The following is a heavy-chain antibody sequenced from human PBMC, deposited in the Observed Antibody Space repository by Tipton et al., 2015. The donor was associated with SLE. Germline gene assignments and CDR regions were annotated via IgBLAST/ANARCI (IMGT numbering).Heavy chain of an antibody. CDR2: INHSGST. Sequence: TLSLTCAVYGGSFSGYYWSWIRQPPGKGLEWIGEINHSGSTNYNPSLKSRVTISVDTSKNQFSLKLSSVTAADTAVYYCARIRITIFGVVGRYFDLWGRGPLVTVSS. CDR1: GGSFSGYY. J-gene: IGHJ2*01. V-gene: IGHV4-34*01. CDR3: ARIRITIFGVVGRYFDL. D-gene: IGHD3-3*01.